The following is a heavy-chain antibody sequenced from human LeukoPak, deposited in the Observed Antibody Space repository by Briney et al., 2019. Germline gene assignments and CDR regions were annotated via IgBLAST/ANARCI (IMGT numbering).Heavy chain of an antibody. Sequence: PGGSLRLSCAASGFSFNTYAMHWIRQAPGKGPEYVSAINYNGGSTYYADSVKGRFTISRDNSKNTLYLQMGSLRAEDMAVYYCASWNGGWHAYWGQGTLVTVSS. V-gene: IGHV3-64*02. D-gene: IGHD6-19*01. CDR1: GFSFNTYA. CDR2: INYNGGST. J-gene: IGHJ4*02. CDR3: ASWNGGWHAY.